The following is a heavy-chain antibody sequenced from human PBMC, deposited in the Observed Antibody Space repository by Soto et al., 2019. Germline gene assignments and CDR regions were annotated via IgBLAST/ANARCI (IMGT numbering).Heavy chain of an antibody. CDR3: ARAPGNLYFDL. Sequence: EVQLVESGGGLVKPGGSLRLSCAPSGFTFSLYPMNWVRQAPGKGLEWVSSISSSSNYIYYADSVKGRFTISRDNTKNSLYLQMNSLRAEDTAIYYCARAPGNLYFDLWGRGTLVTVSS. J-gene: IGHJ2*01. V-gene: IGHV3-21*01. CDR2: ISSSSNYI. CDR1: GFTFSLYP.